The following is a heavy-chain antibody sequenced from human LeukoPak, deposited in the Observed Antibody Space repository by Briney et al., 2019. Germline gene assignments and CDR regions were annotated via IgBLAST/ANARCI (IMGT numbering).Heavy chain of an antibody. CDR2: ISDDGRSK. CDR3: AKRPSDYGDYVSYFDY. Sequence: GGSLRLSCAASGFSFISYGMHWVRQAPGKGLEWVGVISDDGRSKDYADSVKGRFTISRDNSKDTLYLQMNSLRAEDTAVYYCAKRPSDYGDYVSYFDYWGQGTVVTVSS. D-gene: IGHD4-17*01. J-gene: IGHJ4*02. V-gene: IGHV3-30*18. CDR1: GFSFISYG.